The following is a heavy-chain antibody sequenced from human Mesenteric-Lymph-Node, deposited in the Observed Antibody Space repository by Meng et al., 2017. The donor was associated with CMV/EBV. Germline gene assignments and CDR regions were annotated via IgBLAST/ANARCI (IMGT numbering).Heavy chain of an antibody. CDR3: ARGAGFGYSGYEPPPYYYYYGMDV. CDR1: GYTFSSYG. CDR2: INPNSGGT. Sequence: ASVKVSCKASGYTFSSYGISWARQAPGQGPEWMGWINPNSGGTKYAQRFQGRVTMTRDTSINTAYMELSRLRSDDTAVYYCARGAGFGYSGYEPPPYYYYYGMDVWGQGTTVTVSS. J-gene: IGHJ6*02. V-gene: IGHV1-2*02. D-gene: IGHD5-12*01.